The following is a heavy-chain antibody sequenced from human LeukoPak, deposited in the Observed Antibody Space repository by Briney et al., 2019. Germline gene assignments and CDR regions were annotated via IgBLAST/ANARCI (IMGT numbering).Heavy chain of an antibody. D-gene: IGHD3-16*01. V-gene: IGHV4-61*08. Sequence: PSETLSLTCTVAVSSVSSGGNYWSWIRQPPGKGLEWIGYIYYSGSTNYNPSLKSRVTISVDTSKNQFSLKLSSVTAADTAVYYCARCLNWFDPWGQGTLVTVSS. CDR2: IYYSGST. J-gene: IGHJ5*02. CDR3: ARCLNWFDP. CDR1: VSSVSSGGNY.